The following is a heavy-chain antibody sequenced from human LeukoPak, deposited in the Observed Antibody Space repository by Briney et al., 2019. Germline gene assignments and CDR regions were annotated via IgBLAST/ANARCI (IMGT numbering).Heavy chain of an antibody. CDR1: GAYISSSY. J-gene: IGHJ3*02. Sequence: SETLSLTCNVSGAYISSSYWSWIRQPPGKGLEWIGYIYYSGSTNYNPSLKSRVTISVDTSKNQFSLKLSSVTAADTAVYYCARDDADAFDIWGQGTMVTVSS. CDR3: ARDDADAFDI. CDR2: IYYSGST. V-gene: IGHV4-59*01.